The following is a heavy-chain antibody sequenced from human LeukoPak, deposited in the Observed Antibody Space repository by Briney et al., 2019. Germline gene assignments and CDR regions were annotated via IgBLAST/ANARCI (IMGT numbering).Heavy chain of an antibody. J-gene: IGHJ4*02. D-gene: IGHD3-16*02. CDR2: IYYSGST. V-gene: IGHV4-59*12. Sequence: SETLFLTCTVSGGSISSYYWSWIRQPPGKGLEWIGYIYYSGSTNYNPSLKSRVTISVDTSKNQFSLKLSSVSAADTAVYYCAREGDWGSYRYSFDHWGQGTLVTVSS. CDR1: GGSISSYY. CDR3: AREGDWGSYRYSFDH.